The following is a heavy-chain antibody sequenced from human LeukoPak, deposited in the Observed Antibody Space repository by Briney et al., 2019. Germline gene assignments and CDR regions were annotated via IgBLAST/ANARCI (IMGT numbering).Heavy chain of an antibody. CDR3: ATTYVDIVATSRRSAQLWLRSLSPDY. Sequence: ASVKVSCKVSGYTLTELSMHWVRQAPGKGLEWMGGFDPEDGETIYAQKFQGRVTMTEDTSTDTAYMELSSLRSEDTAVYYCATTYVDIVATSRRSAQLWLRSLSPDYWGQGTLVTVSS. CDR2: FDPEDGET. CDR1: GYTLTELS. J-gene: IGHJ4*02. V-gene: IGHV1-24*01. D-gene: IGHD5-12*01.